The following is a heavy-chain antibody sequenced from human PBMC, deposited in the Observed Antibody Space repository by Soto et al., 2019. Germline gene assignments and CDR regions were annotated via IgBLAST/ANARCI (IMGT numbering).Heavy chain of an antibody. V-gene: IGHV3-33*01. Sequence: QVQLVESGGGVVQPGRSLRLSCVAPGVIFSGYGMHWVRQAPGKGLEWVAVIRCDGSNTDYADSVKGRFTISRDNSKNQLYLQMKSLRAEDRAVYYCARGGVGDPGFLGYFDCWGPGALVPGS. CDR2: IRCDGSNT. CDR3: ARGGVGDPGFLGYFDC. D-gene: IGHD1-26*01. CDR1: GVIFSGYG. J-gene: IGHJ4*02.